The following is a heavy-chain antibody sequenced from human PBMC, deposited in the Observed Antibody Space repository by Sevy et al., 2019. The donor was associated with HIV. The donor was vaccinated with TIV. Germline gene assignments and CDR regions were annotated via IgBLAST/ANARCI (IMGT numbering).Heavy chain of an antibody. CDR3: ARDCSSTSCLWGMDV. V-gene: IGHV3-7*03. D-gene: IGHD2-2*01. Sequence: GGSLGLSCAASGFSFSRYWMSWVRQAPGKGLEWVANIKKDGSEKYYVDSVRGRFTIFRDNAKNSLYLQMNSLRAEDTAVYYCARDCSSTSCLWGMDVWGQGTTVTVSS. CDR1: GFSFSRYW. J-gene: IGHJ6*02. CDR2: IKKDGSEK.